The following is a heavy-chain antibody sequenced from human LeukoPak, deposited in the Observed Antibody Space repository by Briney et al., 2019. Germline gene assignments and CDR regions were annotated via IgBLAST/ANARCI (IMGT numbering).Heavy chain of an antibody. J-gene: IGHJ3*02. Sequence: GGSLRLSCAVSGFTFSDHYMSWVRQAPGKGLEWVSAISGSGGSTYYADSVKGRFTISRDNSKNTLYLQMNSLRAEDTAVYYCAKDGEYSGAVGAFDIWGQGTMVTVSS. CDR2: ISGSGGST. CDR1: GFTFSDHY. CDR3: AKDGEYSGAVGAFDI. V-gene: IGHV3-23*01. D-gene: IGHD5-12*01.